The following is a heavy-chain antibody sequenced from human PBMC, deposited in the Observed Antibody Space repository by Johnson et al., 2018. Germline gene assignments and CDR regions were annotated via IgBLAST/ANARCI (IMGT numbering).Heavy chain of an antibody. CDR2: ISSSGTYF. CDR3: AAASYYGRDF. D-gene: IGHD3-10*01. Sequence: VQLVESGGGLVKPGGSLRLSCAASGFIFSTYTMTWVRQAPGKGLEWVSSISSSGTYFYYGDSVRGRFTISRDNAKNSLFLQMNSLRAEDTAVYYCAAASYYGRDFWGQGTLVTVSS. V-gene: IGHV3-21*01. J-gene: IGHJ4*02. CDR1: GFIFSTYT.